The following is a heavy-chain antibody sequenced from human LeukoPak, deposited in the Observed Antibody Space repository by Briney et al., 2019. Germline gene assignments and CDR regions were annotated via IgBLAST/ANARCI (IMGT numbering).Heavy chain of an antibody. D-gene: IGHD3-10*01. V-gene: IGHV3-7*01. Sequence: PGGSLRLSCAASGFTFSSYWMSRVRQAPGKGLEWVAHIKQDGSETYYADSVKGRFTISRDNAKNSLYLQMNTLRAEDTAVYYCAKDYYGSGSYYTLYFDYWGQGTLVTVSS. J-gene: IGHJ4*02. CDR1: GFTFSSYW. CDR3: AKDYYGSGSYYTLYFDY. CDR2: IKQDGSET.